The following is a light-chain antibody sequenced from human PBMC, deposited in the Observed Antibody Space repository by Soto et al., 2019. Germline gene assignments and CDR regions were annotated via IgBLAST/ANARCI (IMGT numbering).Light chain of an antibody. CDR3: SSYTRSSTV. V-gene: IGLV2-14*01. CDR1: SSDVGGYNY. Sequence: SALTQPASVSGSPGQSITISCTGTSSDVGGYNYVSWYQQHPGKAPKLMIYEVSNRPSGVSNRFSGSKSGNTASLTISGLQAEDEADYYCSSYTRSSTVFGAGTKGTVL. J-gene: IGLJ1*01. CDR2: EVS.